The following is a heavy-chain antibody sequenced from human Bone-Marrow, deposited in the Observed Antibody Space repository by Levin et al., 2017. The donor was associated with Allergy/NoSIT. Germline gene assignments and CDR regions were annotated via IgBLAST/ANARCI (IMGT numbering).Heavy chain of an antibody. CDR3: ARVADRSSSSWSQWYFDY. J-gene: IGHJ4*02. V-gene: IGHV3-20*04. D-gene: IGHD6-13*01. Sequence: GESLKISCAASGFTFDDYGMSWVRQAPGKGLEWVSGINWNGGSTGYADSVKGRFTISRDNAKNSLYLQMNSLRAEDTALYYCARVADRSSSSWSQWYFDYWGQGTLVTVSS. CDR2: INWNGGST. CDR1: GFTFDDYG.